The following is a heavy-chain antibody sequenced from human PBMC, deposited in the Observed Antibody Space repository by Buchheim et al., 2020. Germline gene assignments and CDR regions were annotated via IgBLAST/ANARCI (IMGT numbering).Heavy chain of an antibody. D-gene: IGHD1-26*01. CDR3: ASLWVAVGATHPFDY. CDR1: GGSFSGYY. Sequence: QVQLQQWGAGLLKPSETLSLTCAVYGGSFSGYYWSWIRQPPGKGLEWIGEINHSGSTNYNPSLKSRETISVNTSKNQFPLKLSSVTAADTAVYYCASLWVAVGATHPFDYWGQGTL. CDR2: INHSGST. J-gene: IGHJ4*02. V-gene: IGHV4-34*01.